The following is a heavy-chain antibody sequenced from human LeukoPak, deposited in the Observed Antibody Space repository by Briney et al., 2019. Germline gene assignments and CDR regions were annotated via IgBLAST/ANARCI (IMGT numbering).Heavy chain of an antibody. Sequence: GGSLRLSCAASGFTFSSYAMSWVRQAPGKGLEWVAVISYDGSNKYYADSVKGRFTISRDNSKNTLYLQMNSLRAEDTAVYYCAKVRKWELQTMFDYWGQGTLVTVSS. CDR1: GFTFSSYA. D-gene: IGHD1-26*01. V-gene: IGHV3-30*18. CDR2: ISYDGSNK. CDR3: AKVRKWELQTMFDY. J-gene: IGHJ4*02.